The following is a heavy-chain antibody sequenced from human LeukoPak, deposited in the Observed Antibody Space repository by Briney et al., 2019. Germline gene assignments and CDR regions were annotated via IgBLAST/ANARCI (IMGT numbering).Heavy chain of an antibody. CDR3: ARGNYYDSSGYYGYYYYGMDV. V-gene: IGHV1-24*01. J-gene: IGHJ6*02. Sequence: GASVKVSCKVSGYTLTELSMHWVRQAPGKGLEWMGGFDPEDGETIYAQKFQGRVTITADESTSTAYMELSSLRSEDTAVYYCARGNYYDSSGYYGYYYYGMDVWGQGTTVTVSS. CDR2: FDPEDGET. CDR1: GYTLTELS. D-gene: IGHD3-22*01.